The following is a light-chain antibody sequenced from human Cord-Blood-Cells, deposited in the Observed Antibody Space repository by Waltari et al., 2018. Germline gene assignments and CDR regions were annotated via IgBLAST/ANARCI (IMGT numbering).Light chain of an antibody. J-gene: IGLJ2*01. CDR3: QSYDSSLVV. CDR2: GKS. V-gene: IGLV1-40*01. Sequence: QSVLTQPPSVSGAPGQRVTIPCTGRSPNIGAGYDVHWYQQPPGTAPKLLIYGKSNRPSGVPDRFSGSKSGTSASLAITGLQAEDEADYYCQSYDSSLVVFGGGTKLTVL. CDR1: SPNIGAGYD.